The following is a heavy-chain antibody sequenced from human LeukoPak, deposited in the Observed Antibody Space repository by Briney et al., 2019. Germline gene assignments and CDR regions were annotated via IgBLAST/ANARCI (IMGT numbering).Heavy chain of an antibody. J-gene: IGHJ4*02. D-gene: IGHD2-2*01. CDR2: IYWDDDK. CDR3: AHRAIEYSISWSSGLLDY. V-gene: IGHV2-5*02. CDR1: GFSFSTSGVG. Sequence: SGPTLVKPTQTLTLTCTFSGFSFSTSGVGVGWIRQPPGKALEWLAFIYWDDDKRYSPSLNNRLTITKDTSKNQVVLTVTNVDTVDTATYYYAHRAIEYSISWSSGLLDYWGQGTLVTVSS.